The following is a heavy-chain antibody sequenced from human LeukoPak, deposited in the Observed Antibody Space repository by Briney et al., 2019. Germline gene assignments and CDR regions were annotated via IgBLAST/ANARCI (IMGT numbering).Heavy chain of an antibody. CDR2: IKSDGSST. CDR1: GFTFSNYG. Sequence: GGSLRLSCAASGFTFSNYGMHWVRRAPGKGLVWVSRIKSDGSSTSYADSVKGRFTISRDNAKNTLYLQMNSLRAEDTAVYYCARRSAARDAFDIWGQGTMVTVSS. D-gene: IGHD6-6*01. V-gene: IGHV3-74*01. CDR3: ARRSAARDAFDI. J-gene: IGHJ3*02.